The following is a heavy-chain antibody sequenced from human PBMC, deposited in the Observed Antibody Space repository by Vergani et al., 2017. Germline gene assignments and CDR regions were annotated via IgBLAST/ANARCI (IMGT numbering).Heavy chain of an antibody. CDR3: VYNKPECENTGFFHSFYCYSYIDV. CDR1: GFSLNTRGVS. D-gene: IGHD1-14*01. CDR2: IYWNDDQ. Sequence: QITLKESGPTLVKPTQTLTLTCTFSGFSLNTRGVSVAWIRHPPGKALDWLALIYWNDDQHYSQSLINRVTITKDTSKNQVVLTMTNMDYVDTGTYYCVYNKPECENTGFFHSFYCYSYIDVWGKGTMVTVSS. V-gene: IGHV2-5*04. J-gene: IGHJ6*03.